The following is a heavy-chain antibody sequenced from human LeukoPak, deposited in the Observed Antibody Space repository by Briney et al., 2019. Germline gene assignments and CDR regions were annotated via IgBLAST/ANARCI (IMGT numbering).Heavy chain of an antibody. J-gene: IGHJ6*03. CDR3: ARSGEAVDPYFFYMDV. CDR1: GFSFGDYS. CDR2: IRSKPYGGTA. Sequence: PGRSLRLSCTASGFSFGDYSMNWVRQAPGKGLEWVGFIRSKPYGGTAEYAASVKGRFTISRDDSKRIAYLVVNSLKIEDTGVYYCARSGEAVDPYFFYMDVWGKGTTVTISS. D-gene: IGHD6-19*01. V-gene: IGHV3-49*04.